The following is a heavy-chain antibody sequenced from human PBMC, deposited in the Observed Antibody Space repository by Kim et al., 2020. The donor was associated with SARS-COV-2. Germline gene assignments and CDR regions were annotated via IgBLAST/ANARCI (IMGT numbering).Heavy chain of an antibody. J-gene: IGHJ4*02. CDR2: INTNTGNP. Sequence: ASVKVSCKASGYTFTSYAMNWVRQAPGQGLEWMGWINTNTGNPTYAQGFTGRFVFPLDTSVSTAYLQISSLKAEDTAVYYCAREGIVVVPAAQGGFDYWGQGTLVTVSS. CDR3: AREGIVVVPAAQGGFDY. V-gene: IGHV7-4-1*02. D-gene: IGHD2-2*01. CDR1: GYTFTSYA.